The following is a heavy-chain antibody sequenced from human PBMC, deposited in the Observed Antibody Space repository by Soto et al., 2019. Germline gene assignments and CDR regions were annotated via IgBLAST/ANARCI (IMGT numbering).Heavy chain of an antibody. Sequence: EVPLLESGGGLVQPGGSLRLSCAASGFTFSSYAMSWVRQAPGKGLEWVSAISGSGGSTYYADSVKGRFTISRDNSKNMLYLQMNSLRAEDTAVYYCAKGRGYCSSTSCYVGSDYWGQGTLVTVSS. CDR2: ISGSGGST. CDR1: GFTFSSYA. D-gene: IGHD2-2*01. CDR3: AKGRGYCSSTSCYVGSDY. J-gene: IGHJ4*02. V-gene: IGHV3-23*01.